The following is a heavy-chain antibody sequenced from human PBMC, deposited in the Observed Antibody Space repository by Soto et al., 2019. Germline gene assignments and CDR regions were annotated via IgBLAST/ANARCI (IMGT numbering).Heavy chain of an antibody. CDR2: SSDYNGNT. CDR3: ARVGDDNQDPYYYYYMDV. D-gene: IGHD3-10*01. Sequence: QVQLVQSGAEVKKPGASVKVSCKASGYTFTSYGISWVRQDPGQGLEWMGWSSDYNGNTNYAQKLQDRVTMTTDTSTSTSYMELRSLRSDDTAVYYCARVGDDNQDPYYYYYMDVWGKGTTVTVSS. CDR1: GYTFTSYG. V-gene: IGHV1-18*01. J-gene: IGHJ6*03.